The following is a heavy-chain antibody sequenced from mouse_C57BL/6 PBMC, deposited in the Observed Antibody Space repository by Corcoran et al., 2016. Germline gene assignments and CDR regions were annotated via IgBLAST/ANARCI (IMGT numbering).Heavy chain of an antibody. CDR2: IYPGSGNT. J-gene: IGHJ2*01. V-gene: IGHV1-66*01. CDR1: GYSFTSYY. Sequence: QVQLQQSGPELVKPGASVKISCKASGYSFTSYYIHWVKQRPGQGIEWIGWIYPGSGNTKYNEKFKGKATLTADTSSSTAYMQLSSLTSEDSAVYYCARSTGTAYFDYWGQGTTLTVSS. D-gene: IGHD4-1*02. CDR3: ARSTGTAYFDY.